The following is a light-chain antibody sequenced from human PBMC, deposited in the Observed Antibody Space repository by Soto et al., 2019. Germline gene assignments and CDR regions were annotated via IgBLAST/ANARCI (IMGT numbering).Light chain of an antibody. Sequence: EIVLTQSPGTLSLSPGERATLSCRASQRVSSGYVAWYQQKPGQAPRLLIYGTSSRATGIPDRFSGSGSGTDFTLTISSLDPEDFAVYYCQQYGGSRWTFGQGTKVDIK. CDR1: QRVSSGY. J-gene: IGKJ1*01. V-gene: IGKV3-20*01. CDR3: QQYGGSRWT. CDR2: GTS.